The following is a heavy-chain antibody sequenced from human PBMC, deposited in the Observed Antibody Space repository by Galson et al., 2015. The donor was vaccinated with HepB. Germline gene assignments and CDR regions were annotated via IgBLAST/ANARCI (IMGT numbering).Heavy chain of an antibody. Sequence: LRLSCAASGFTFSDYYMSWIRQAPGKGLEWVSCISSSGSTIYYADSVKGRFTISRDNAKNSLYLQMNSLRAEDTAVYYCAREGRFLEWLLSDDAFDIWGQGTMVTVSS. J-gene: IGHJ3*02. D-gene: IGHD3-3*01. V-gene: IGHV3-11*01. CDR1: GFTFSDYY. CDR2: ISSSGSTI. CDR3: AREGRFLEWLLSDDAFDI.